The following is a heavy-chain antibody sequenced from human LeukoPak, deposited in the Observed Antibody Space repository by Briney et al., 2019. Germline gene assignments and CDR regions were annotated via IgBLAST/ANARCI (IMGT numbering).Heavy chain of an antibody. V-gene: IGHV4-59*01. CDR1: GGSISSYY. CDR3: ARVARWGYCSGGSCYSVRAESAFDI. J-gene: IGHJ3*02. CDR2: IYYSGST. Sequence: SETLSLTCTVSGGSISSYYWSWIRQPPGKGLEWIGYIYYSGSTNYNPSLKSRVTISVDTSKNQFSLKLSSVTAADTAVYYCARVARWGYCSGGSCYSVRAESAFDIWGQGTMVTVSS. D-gene: IGHD2-15*01.